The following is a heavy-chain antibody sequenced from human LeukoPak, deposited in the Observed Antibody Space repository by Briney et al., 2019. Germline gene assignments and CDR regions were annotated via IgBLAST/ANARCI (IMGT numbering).Heavy chain of an antibody. J-gene: IGHJ6*03. CDR3: AREGIAAAYMDV. CDR1: GGSVSRGGYY. D-gene: IGHD6-13*01. Sequence: PSETLSLTCTVSGGSVSRGGYYWNWIRQHPGKGLEWIGYIYYSGSTNYNPSLKSRVTISVDTSKNQFSLKLSSVTAADTAVYYCAREGIAAAYMDVWGQGTTVTVSS. V-gene: IGHV4-61*08. CDR2: IYYSGST.